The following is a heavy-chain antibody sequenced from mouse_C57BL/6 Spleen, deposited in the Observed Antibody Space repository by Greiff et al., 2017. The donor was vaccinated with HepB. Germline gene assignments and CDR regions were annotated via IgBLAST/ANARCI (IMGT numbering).Heavy chain of an antibody. CDR3: ARERRDYFDY. J-gene: IGHJ2*01. Sequence: EVQLQESGGDLVKPGGSLKLSCAASGFTFSSYGMSWVRQTPDKRLEWVATISSGGSYTYYPDSVKGRFTISRANAKNTLYLQMSSLKSEDTAMYYCARERRDYFDYWGQGTTLTVSS. CDR2: ISSGGSYT. V-gene: IGHV5-6*01. CDR1: GFTFSSYG.